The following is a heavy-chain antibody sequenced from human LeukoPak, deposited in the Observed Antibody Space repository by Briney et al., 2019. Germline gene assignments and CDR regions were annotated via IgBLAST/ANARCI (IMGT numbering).Heavy chain of an antibody. CDR1: GFTFSSYA. D-gene: IGHD3-22*01. CDR3: AKASDYYDSSGYYY. J-gene: IGHJ4*02. V-gene: IGHV3-23*01. Sequence: GGSLRLSCAASGFTFSSYAMSWVRQAPGKGLEWVSAISGSGGSTYYADSVKGRFTISRDNSKNTLYLQMNSLRAEDTAVYYCAKASDYYDSSGYYYMGQGTLVTVSS. CDR2: ISGSGGST.